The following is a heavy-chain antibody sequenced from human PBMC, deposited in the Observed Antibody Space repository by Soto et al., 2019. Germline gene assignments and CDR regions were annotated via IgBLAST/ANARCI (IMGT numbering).Heavy chain of an antibody. CDR1: GYTFTSYG. D-gene: IGHD3-10*01. J-gene: IGHJ4*02. V-gene: IGHV1-18*01. CDR2: ISAYNGNT. CDR3: ARDSVTMLRGVIDY. Sequence: ASLKVSCKASGYTFTSYGISWVRQAPGQGLEWMGWISAYNGNTNYAQKLQGRVTMTTDTSTSTAYMELRSLRSDDTAVYYCARDSVTMLRGVIDYWGQGTLVTVSS.